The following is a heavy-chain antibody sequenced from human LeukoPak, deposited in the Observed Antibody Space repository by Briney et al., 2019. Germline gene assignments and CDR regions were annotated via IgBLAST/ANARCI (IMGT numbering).Heavy chain of an antibody. D-gene: IGHD2-15*01. V-gene: IGHV3-74*01. Sequence: PGGSLRLSCVASGFPFRSFSMNWVRQAPGKGLVWVSRINSDGSSTSYADSVKGRFTISRDNAKNTLYLQMNSLRAEDTAVYYCARDRGAYCSGGSCYSRNWFDPWGQGTLVTVSS. CDR3: ARDRGAYCSGGSCYSRNWFDP. CDR2: INSDGSST. CDR1: GFPFRSFS. J-gene: IGHJ5*02.